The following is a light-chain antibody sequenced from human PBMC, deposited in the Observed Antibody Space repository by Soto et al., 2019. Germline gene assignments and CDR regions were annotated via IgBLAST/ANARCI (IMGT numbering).Light chain of an antibody. V-gene: IGLV1-40*01. CDR1: SSNIGAGYD. CDR3: QSYDSSLRDV. CDR2: GNS. Sequence: QSVLTKPPSVSGAPGQRVTISCTGSSSNIGAGYDVHWYQQLPGTAPKLLINGNSNRPSGVPDRFSGSKSGTSASLAITGLQAEDEADYYCQSYDSSLRDVFGGGTKLTVL. J-gene: IGLJ2*01.